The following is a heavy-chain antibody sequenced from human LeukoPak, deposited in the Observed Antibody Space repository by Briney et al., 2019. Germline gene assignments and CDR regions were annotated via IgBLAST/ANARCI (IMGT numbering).Heavy chain of an antibody. CDR1: GGSISSGDYY. J-gene: IGHJ5*02. CDR3: ARLWYYDSSGYYYSWFDP. D-gene: IGHD3-22*01. CDR2: IYYSGST. V-gene: IGHV4-30-4*01. Sequence: PSETLSLTCTVSGGSISSGDYYWSWIRQPPGKGLEWIGYIYYSGSTYYNPSLKSRVTISVDTSKNQFSLKLSSVTAADTAVYYCARLWYYDSSGYYYSWFDPWAREPWSPSPQ.